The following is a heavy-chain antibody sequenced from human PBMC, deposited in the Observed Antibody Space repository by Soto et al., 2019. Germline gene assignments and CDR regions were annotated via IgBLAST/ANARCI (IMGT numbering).Heavy chain of an antibody. V-gene: IGHV4-39*01. CDR2: IYYSGST. CDR1: GGSISSSSYY. CDR3: ARPGGSGWFYFDS. Sequence: ETLSLTCTVSGGSISSSSYYWGWIRQPPGKGLEWIGSIYYSGSTYYNPSLKSRVTISVDTSKNQFSLKLSSVTAADTAVYYCARPGGSGWFYFDSWGQGSLVTVSS. J-gene: IGHJ4*02. D-gene: IGHD6-13*01.